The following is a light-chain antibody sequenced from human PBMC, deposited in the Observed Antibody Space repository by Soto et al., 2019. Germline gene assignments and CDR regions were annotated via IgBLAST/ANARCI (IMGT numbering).Light chain of an antibody. CDR2: DAS. Sequence: DIQMTQSPSTLSASVGDRVTVTCRASQSLNRWLAWYQQRPGKAPKLLIYDASELESGVPSRFSGSGSGTEFTLTISSLQPDDFVTYYCQQYNSFPYIFGQGTKLEIK. J-gene: IGKJ2*01. V-gene: IGKV1-5*01. CDR3: QQYNSFPYI. CDR1: QSLNRW.